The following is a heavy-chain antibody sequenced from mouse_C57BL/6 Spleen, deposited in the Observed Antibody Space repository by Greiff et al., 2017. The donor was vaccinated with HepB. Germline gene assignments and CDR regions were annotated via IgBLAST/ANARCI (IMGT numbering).Heavy chain of an antibody. Sequence: QVQLQQPGAELVRPGSSVKLSCKASGYTFTSYWLDWVKQRPGQGLEWIGNIYPSDSETHYNQKFKDKATLTVDKSSSTAYMQLSSLTSEDSAVYYGARGGFITTVVATDWYFDVWGTGTTVTVSS. J-gene: IGHJ1*03. CDR2: IYPSDSET. D-gene: IGHD1-1*01. CDR1: GYTFTSYW. CDR3: ARGGFITTVVATDWYFDV. V-gene: IGHV1-61*01.